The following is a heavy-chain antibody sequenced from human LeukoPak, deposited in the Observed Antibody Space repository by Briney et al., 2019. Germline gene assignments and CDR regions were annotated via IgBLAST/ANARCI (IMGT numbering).Heavy chain of an antibody. D-gene: IGHD1-14*01. V-gene: IGHV4-59*01. CDR3: AGMRITTPTVRTLDY. Sequence: PSETLSLTCTVSGGSMSTYYWTWIRQRPGKGLEWIGFIYYTGSTNYNPSLKSRVTISVDTSKNQFSLKLSSVTAADTAVYYCAGMRITTPTVRTLDYWGQGTLVTVSS. J-gene: IGHJ4*02. CDR1: GGSMSTYY. CDR2: IYYTGST.